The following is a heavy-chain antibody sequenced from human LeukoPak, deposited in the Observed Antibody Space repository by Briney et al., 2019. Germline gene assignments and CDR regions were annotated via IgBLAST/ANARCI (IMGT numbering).Heavy chain of an antibody. D-gene: IGHD3-22*01. CDR2: IYYTGST. V-gene: IGHV4-39*01. J-gene: IGHJ4*02. Sequence: KPSETLSLTCSVSGXSIINNRYFWGWIRQSPKKGLEWIGSIYYTGSTYDNPSLKSRVSISVDTSKNQFSLKLSSVTAADTAVYYCVRLLYDSSGYYYFDYWGQGTLVTVSS. CDR1: GXSIINNRYF. CDR3: VRLLYDSSGYYYFDY.